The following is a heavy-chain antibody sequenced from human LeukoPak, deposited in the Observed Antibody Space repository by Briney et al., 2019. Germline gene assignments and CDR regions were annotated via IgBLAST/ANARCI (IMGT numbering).Heavy chain of an antibody. CDR1: GGSISSYY. D-gene: IGHD6-25*01. CDR2: IYYSGST. J-gene: IGHJ4*02. CDR3: ARRMGGYGDY. V-gene: IGHV4-59*08. Sequence: PSETLSLTCTVSGGSISSYYWSWIRQPPGKGLEWIGYIYYSGSTNYNPSLKSRVTISVDTSKNQFSLKLSSVTAADTAVYYCARRMGGYGDYWGQGTLVTVSS.